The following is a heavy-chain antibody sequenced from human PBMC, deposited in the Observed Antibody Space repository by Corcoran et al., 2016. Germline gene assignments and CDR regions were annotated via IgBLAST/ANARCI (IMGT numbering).Heavy chain of an antibody. V-gene: IGHV4-39*07. CDR2: IYYSGST. CDR1: GGSISSSSYY. D-gene: IGHD6-19*01. J-gene: IGHJ5*02. Sequence: QLQLQESGPGLVEPSETLSLTCTVSGGSISSSSYYWGWIRQPPGKGLEWIGSIYYSGSTYYNPSLKSRVTISVDTSKNQFSLKLSSVTAADTAVYYCARDPRYSSGNNWFDPWGQGTLVTVSS. CDR3: ARDPRYSSGNNWFDP.